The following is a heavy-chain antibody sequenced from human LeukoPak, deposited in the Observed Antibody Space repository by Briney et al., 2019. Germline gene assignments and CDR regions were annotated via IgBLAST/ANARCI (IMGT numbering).Heavy chain of an antibody. J-gene: IGHJ4*02. CDR3: ARRDVYAFDY. CDR1: GFTFNIYE. Sequence: PGGSLRLSCPASGFTFNIYEMNRVRQAPGKGLEWIAYISRSGTTTYYADSVKGRFTISRDNAKNSVYLQMNRLRAEDTAMYYCARRDVYAFDYWGQGTLTTVSS. CDR2: ISRSGTTT. V-gene: IGHV3-48*03. D-gene: IGHD3-16*01.